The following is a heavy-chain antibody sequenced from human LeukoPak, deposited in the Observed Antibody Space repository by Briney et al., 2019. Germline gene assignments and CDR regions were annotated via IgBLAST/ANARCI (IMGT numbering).Heavy chain of an antibody. CDR1: GGTFSSYA. Sequence: ASLKVSCKASGGTFSSYAISWVRHAPGQGLEWMGVIIPIFGTANYAQKFQGRVTITADESTSTAYMELSSLRSEDTAVYYCARGGCSSTSCYDGYWGQGTLVTVSS. V-gene: IGHV1-69*01. D-gene: IGHD2-2*01. J-gene: IGHJ4*02. CDR2: IIPIFGTA. CDR3: ARGGCSSTSCYDGY.